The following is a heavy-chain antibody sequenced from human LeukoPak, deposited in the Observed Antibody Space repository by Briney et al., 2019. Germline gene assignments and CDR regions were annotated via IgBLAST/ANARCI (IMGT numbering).Heavy chain of an antibody. J-gene: IGHJ2*01. CDR1: VFTFSTYW. V-gene: IGHV3-74*01. CDR3: ARVGVSRYFDL. D-gene: IGHD2-8*02. CDR2: INRDGTST. Sequence: PLGALRLSCAAPVFTFSTYWLHWVRPAPGKGLRWVSSINRDGTSTNYADSVKGRFTISRDNAKNTLYLQMNSLRVEDTAVYYCARVGVSRYFDLWGRGTLVTVSS.